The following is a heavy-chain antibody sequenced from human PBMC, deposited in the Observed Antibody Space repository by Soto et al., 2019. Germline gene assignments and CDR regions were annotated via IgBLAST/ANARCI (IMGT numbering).Heavy chain of an antibody. CDR1: GYSYTSYW. D-gene: IGHD6-6*01. J-gene: IGHJ6*02. Sequence: PGESLKISCKGPGYSYTSYWIGWVRQRPGRGLEGMGIINPADCETNYSPSFQGQVTISADRSTSTAFLQWSSLKASDTAMYYCVRRAEGRPGDGYYYVALDVWGQGTTVTVSS. CDR2: INPADCET. CDR3: VRRAEGRPGDGYYYVALDV. V-gene: IGHV5-51*01.